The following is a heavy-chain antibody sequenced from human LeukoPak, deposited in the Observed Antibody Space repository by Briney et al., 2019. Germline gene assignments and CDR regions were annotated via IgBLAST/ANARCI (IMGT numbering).Heavy chain of an antibody. CDR1: GGSISSYY. V-gene: IGHV4-59*04. D-gene: IGHD4-17*01. CDR2: IYYSGST. Sequence: PSETLSLTCTVSGGSISSYYWSWIRQPPGKGLEWIGYIYYSGSTYYNPSLKSRVTISVDTSKNQFSLKLSSVTAAETAVYYCARQVYGDPNFDYWGQGTLVTVSS. J-gene: IGHJ4*02. CDR3: ARQVYGDPNFDY.